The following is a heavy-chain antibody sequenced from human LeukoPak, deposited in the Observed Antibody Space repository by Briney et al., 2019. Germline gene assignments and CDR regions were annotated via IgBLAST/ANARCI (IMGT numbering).Heavy chain of an antibody. J-gene: IGHJ4*02. CDR3: ARDKVTGAPFDY. CDR2: ISYDGSNK. D-gene: IGHD2-21*02. V-gene: IGHV3-30-3*01. Sequence: PGGSLRLSCAASGFTFSSYAMHWVRQAPGKGLEWVAVISYDGSNKYYADSVKGRFTISRDNSKNTLHLQMNSLRAEDTAVYYCARDKVTGAPFDYWGQGTLVTVSS. CDR1: GFTFSSYA.